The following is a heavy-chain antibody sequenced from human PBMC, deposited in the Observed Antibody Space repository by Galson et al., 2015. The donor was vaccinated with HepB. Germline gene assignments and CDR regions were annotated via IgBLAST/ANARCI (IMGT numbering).Heavy chain of an antibody. D-gene: IGHD4-17*01. CDR2: ISAYNGNT. Sequence: SVKVSCKASGYTFTSYGISWVRQAPGQGLEWMGWISAYNGNTNYAQKLQGRVTMTTDTSTSTAYMELRSLRSDDTAVYYCARESGMTTVTLDAFDIWGQGTMVTVSS. J-gene: IGHJ3*02. CDR3: ARESGMTTVTLDAFDI. CDR1: GYTFTSYG. V-gene: IGHV1-18*01.